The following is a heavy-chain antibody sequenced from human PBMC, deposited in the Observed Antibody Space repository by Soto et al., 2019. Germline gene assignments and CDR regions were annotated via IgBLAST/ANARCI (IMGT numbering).Heavy chain of an antibody. CDR1: GFTFSNMW. Sequence: PGGSLRLSCTASGFTFSNMWMSWVRQAPGKGLEWVGRIKDKTDGGTTDYAAPVKGRFAISRDDSKSRLYPQMNSLKTDDTAVYYCTTGHYWGQGTLVTVSS. J-gene: IGHJ4*02. V-gene: IGHV3-15*01. CDR3: TTGHY. CDR2: IKDKTDGGTT.